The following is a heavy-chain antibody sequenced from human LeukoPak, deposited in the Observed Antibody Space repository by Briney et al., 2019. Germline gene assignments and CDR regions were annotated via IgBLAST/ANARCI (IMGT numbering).Heavy chain of an antibody. J-gene: IGHJ4*02. Sequence: ASVKVSCKASGYTFTSYAMHWVRQAPGQRLEWMGWINAGNGNTKYSQKFQGRVTITRDTSASTAYMELSSLRSEDTAVCYCAREAYSYDDYYFDYWGQGTLVTVSS. CDR2: INAGNGNT. CDR3: AREAYSYDDYYFDY. CDR1: GYTFTSYA. V-gene: IGHV1-3*01. D-gene: IGHD5-18*01.